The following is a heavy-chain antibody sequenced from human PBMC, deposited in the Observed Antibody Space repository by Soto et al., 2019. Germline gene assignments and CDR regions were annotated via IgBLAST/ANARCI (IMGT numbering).Heavy chain of an antibody. D-gene: IGHD2-15*01. Sequence: EAQLLESGGGLVQPGGSLRLSCAASGFRLSDSAVSWVRQAPGKGLEWVSSRTVTSDSAFYSDSVKGRFTMSRDISKSTLYLPMNSLRAEDTAVYYCAKKGCNYPACYPYYYYVDVWGRGTTVTVSS. CDR2: RTVTSDSA. CDR1: GFRLSDSA. CDR3: AKKGCNYPACYPYYYYVDV. J-gene: IGHJ6*03. V-gene: IGHV3-23*01.